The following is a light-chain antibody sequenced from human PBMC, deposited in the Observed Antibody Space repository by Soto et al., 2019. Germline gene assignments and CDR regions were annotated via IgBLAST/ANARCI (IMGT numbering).Light chain of an antibody. CDR1: QSVSSN. CDR3: QQYNNWPPLT. CDR2: GPS. Sequence: EIVMTQSPATLSVSPGERATLSCRASQSVSSNLAWYQQNPGQAPRLLIYGPSTRATGIPARFSGSGSGTEFTLTISSLQSEDFAVYYCQQYNNWPPLTFGGGTKVEIK. V-gene: IGKV3-15*01. J-gene: IGKJ4*01.